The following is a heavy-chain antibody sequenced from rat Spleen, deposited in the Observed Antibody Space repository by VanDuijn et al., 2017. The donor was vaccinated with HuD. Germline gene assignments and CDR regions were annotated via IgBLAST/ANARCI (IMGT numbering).Heavy chain of an antibody. Sequence: EVQLVESGGGLVQPGRSLKLSCAASGFTFSDYNMAWVRQAPQQGLEWVAIITYDGSSTYYRDSVKRRYTNHRDNAERTLYPQMASLRSEDTATYYRARPRLAYPFAYWGQGTLVTVSS. V-gene: IGHV5-7*01. CDR3: ARPRLAYPFAY. D-gene: IGHD3-8*01. J-gene: IGHJ3*01. CDR1: GFTFSDYN. CDR2: ITYDGSST.